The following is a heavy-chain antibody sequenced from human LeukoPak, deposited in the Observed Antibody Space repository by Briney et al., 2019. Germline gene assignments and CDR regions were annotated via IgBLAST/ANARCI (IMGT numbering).Heavy chain of an antibody. D-gene: IGHD2-15*01. CDR2: INPNSGRT. CDR1: GYTFTGYY. CDR3: ARAQVEYCSGGRCYSGY. J-gene: IGHJ4*02. V-gene: IGHV1-2*02. Sequence: ASVKVSCKASGYTFTGYYIHWVRQAPGQGLEWMGWINPNSGRTNYAQKFQGRVTMTRDTSISTVYMELSRLRSDDTAVYYCARAQVEYCSGGRCYSGYWGQGTLATVSS.